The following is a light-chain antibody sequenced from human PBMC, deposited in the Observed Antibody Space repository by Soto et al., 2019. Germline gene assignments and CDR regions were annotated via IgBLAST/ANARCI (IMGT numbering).Light chain of an antibody. V-gene: IGKV3-20*01. J-gene: IGKJ3*01. CDR3: QQYGRSLIFT. CDR2: GAS. CDR1: QSVSSSY. Sequence: EIVLTQSPGTLSLSPGERATLSCRASQSVSSSYLAWYQQKPGQAPRLLIYGASSRATGIPDRFSGSGSGTEFTLTISRLKPEDFAVYYCQQYGRSLIFTFGPGNNVDIK.